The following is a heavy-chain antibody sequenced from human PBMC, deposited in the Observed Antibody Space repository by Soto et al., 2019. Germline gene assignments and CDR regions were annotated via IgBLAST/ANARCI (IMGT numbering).Heavy chain of an antibody. CDR2: ISASGGST. CDR3: ATRWGTVTTIYLRY. D-gene: IGHD4-17*01. J-gene: IGHJ4*02. CDR1: GFTFSSYA. Sequence: EVQLLESGGDLVQPRGSLRLSCAASGFTFSSYAMSWVRQAPGKGLEWVSGISASGGSTHYADSVKGRFTVSRDNSNNTLFLQVNSLSPEDTAVYYCATRWGTVTTIYLRYWGQGTLVTVSS. V-gene: IGHV3-23*01.